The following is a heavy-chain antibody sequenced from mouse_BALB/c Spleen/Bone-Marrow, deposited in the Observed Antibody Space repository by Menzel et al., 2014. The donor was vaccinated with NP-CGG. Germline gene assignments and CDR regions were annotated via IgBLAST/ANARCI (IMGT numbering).Heavy chain of an antibody. CDR2: ISYSDST. J-gene: IGHJ3*01. D-gene: IGHD2-1*01. CDR3: ARGYGNYRAWFAY. V-gene: IGHV3-8*02. CDR1: GDSITSGY. Sequence: EVKLVESGPSLVKPSQTLSLTCSVTGDSITSGYWNRIRKFPGNKLEYMGYISYSDSTYYNPSLKSRISITRDTSKNQYYLQLNSVTTEDTATYYCARGYGNYRAWFAYWGQGTLVTVSA.